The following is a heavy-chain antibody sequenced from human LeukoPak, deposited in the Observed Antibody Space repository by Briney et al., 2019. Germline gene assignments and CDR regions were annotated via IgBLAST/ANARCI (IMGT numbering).Heavy chain of an antibody. V-gene: IGHV3-11*01. D-gene: IGHD3-10*01. CDR2: ISPSGTVI. CDR1: GSIFTDYY. CDR3: ARDYNC. J-gene: IGHJ4*02. Sequence: GGSLRLSCSASGSIFTDYYMSWIRQAPGKGLEWVSYISPSGTVIYNGDSVKGRFTISRDNAKKSLYLQMNSLRAEDTAVYYCARDYNCWGQGTLVTVSS.